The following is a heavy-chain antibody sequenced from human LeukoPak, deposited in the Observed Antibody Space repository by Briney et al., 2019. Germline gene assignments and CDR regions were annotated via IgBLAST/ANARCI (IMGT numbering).Heavy chain of an antibody. D-gene: IGHD2-2*03. V-gene: IGHV3-23*01. CDR2: ISGSGGGT. CDR1: GVTFSNYG. Sequence: GGSLRLSCAASGVTFSNYGMSWVRQAPGKGLEWVSAISGSGGGTYYADSVKGRFTISRDNSKNTLYLQMNSLRDEDTAVYYCAKDSGWILFDDWGQGTLVTVSS. J-gene: IGHJ4*02. CDR3: AKDSGWILFDD.